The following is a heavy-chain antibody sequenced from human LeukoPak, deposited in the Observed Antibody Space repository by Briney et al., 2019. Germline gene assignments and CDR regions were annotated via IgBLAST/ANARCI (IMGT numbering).Heavy chain of an antibody. CDR2: ISSSGSTI. CDR3: ARDSLSEADTPWLGYNWFDP. V-gene: IGHV3-48*03. J-gene: IGHJ5*02. D-gene: IGHD2-15*01. CDR1: GFTFSSYE. Sequence: GGSLRLSCAASGFTFSSYEMNWVRQAPGKGLEWVSYISSSGSTIYYADSVKGRFTISRDNAKNSLYLQMNSLRAEDTAVYYCARDSLSEADTPWLGYNWFDPWGQGTLVTVSS.